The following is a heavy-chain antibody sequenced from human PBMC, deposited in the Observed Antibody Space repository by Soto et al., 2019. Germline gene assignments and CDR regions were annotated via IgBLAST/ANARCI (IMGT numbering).Heavy chain of an antibody. CDR2: IWYDGSNK. CDR3: ARDRGLYYYDSSGLDY. V-gene: IGHV3-33*01. J-gene: IGHJ4*02. CDR1: GFTFSSYG. D-gene: IGHD3-22*01. Sequence: GGSLRLSCAASGFTFSSYGMHWVRQAPGKGLEWVAVIWYDGSNKYYADPVKGRFTISRDNSKNTLYLQMNSLRAEDTAVYYCARDRGLYYYDSSGLDYWGQGTLVTAPQ.